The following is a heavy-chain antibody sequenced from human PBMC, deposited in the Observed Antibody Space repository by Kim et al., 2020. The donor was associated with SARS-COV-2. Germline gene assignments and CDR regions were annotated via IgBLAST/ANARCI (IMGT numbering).Heavy chain of an antibody. CDR3: ARDPEADGYNGALDY. J-gene: IGHJ4*02. D-gene: IGHD2-8*01. Sequence: ASVKVSCKASGYSFTSYYMHWVRQAPGQGLEWMGIINPSGDRTSYAQKIQGRVTMTRDTSTSTVYMELSSLRSEDTAVYYCARDPEADGYNGALDYWGQGTLVTVSS. V-gene: IGHV1-46*01. CDR2: INPSGDRT. CDR1: GYSFTSYY.